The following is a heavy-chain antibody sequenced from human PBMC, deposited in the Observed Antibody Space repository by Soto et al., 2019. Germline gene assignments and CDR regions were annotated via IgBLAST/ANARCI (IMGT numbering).Heavy chain of an antibody. CDR3: AKERDIVVVVAPLDY. Sequence: QVQLVESGGGVVQPGRSLRLSCAASGFTFSSYGMHWVRQAPGKGLEWVAVISYDGSNKYYADSVKGRVTSSRDNSKNTLYLQMHSLRAEDTAVYYCAKERDIVVVVAPLDYWGQGTLVTVSS. D-gene: IGHD2-15*01. CDR2: ISYDGSNK. CDR1: GFTFSSYG. V-gene: IGHV3-30*18. J-gene: IGHJ4*02.